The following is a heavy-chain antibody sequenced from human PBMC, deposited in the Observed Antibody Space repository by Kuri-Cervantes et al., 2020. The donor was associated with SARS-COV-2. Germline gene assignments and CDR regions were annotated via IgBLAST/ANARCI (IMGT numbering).Heavy chain of an antibody. CDR1: GFTFSDHY. CDR3: ATVIVSTIHYDASGYAFDN. Sequence: GGSLRLSCAASGFTFSDHYVSWIRQAPGKGLEWVSHISSSRTHTGYADSVKGRFTISRDNAKNSLYLQMSSLRAEDSAVYYCATVIVSTIHYDASGYAFDNWGQGILVTVSS. J-gene: IGHJ4*02. CDR2: ISSSRTHT. V-gene: IGHV3-11*06. D-gene: IGHD3-22*01.